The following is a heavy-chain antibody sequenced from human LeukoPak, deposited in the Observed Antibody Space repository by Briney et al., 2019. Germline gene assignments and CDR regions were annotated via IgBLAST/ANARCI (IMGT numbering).Heavy chain of an antibody. CDR1: GFTFIDYY. D-gene: IGHD2-15*01. J-gene: IGHJ5*02. CDR2: ISSGGSTI. CDR3: AKDIVRGDCSGGSCYPLDP. V-gene: IGHV3-11*01. Sequence: GGSLRLSCAVSGFTFIDYYMSWIRQAPGKGLEWVSYISSGGSTISHADSVKGRFTISRDNAENSLYLQMNSLRAEDMAVYYCAKDIVRGDCSGGSCYPLDPWGQGTLVTVSS.